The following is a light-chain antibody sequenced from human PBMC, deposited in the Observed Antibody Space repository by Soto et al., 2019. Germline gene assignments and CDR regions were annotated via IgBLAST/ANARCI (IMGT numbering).Light chain of an antibody. CDR2: DVS. Sequence: QSALTQPASVSGSPGQSITISCTGTSSDVGGYNYVSWYQPHPGKAPKLMIYDVSNRPSGVSNRFSGSKSANTASLTISGLQAEDEADYYCSSYTGSSTYVVFGGGTKVTVL. V-gene: IGLV2-14*01. CDR3: SSYTGSSTYVV. CDR1: SSDVGGYNY. J-gene: IGLJ2*01.